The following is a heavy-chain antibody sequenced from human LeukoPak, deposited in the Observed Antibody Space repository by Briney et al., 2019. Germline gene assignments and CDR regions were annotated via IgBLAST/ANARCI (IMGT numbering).Heavy chain of an antibody. CDR3: ARDAIGFSWFLFDY. CDR2: ISSSGSTI. Sequence: GGSLRLSCAASGFTFSSYEMNWVRQAPGKGLEWVSYISSSGSTIYYADSVKGRFTISRDNAKNSLYLQMNSQRAEDTAVYYCARDAIGFSWFLFDYWGQGTLVTVSS. CDR1: GFTFSSYE. V-gene: IGHV3-48*03. D-gene: IGHD6-13*01. J-gene: IGHJ4*02.